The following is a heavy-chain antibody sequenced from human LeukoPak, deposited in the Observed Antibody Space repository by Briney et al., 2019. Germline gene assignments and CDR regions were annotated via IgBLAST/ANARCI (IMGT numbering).Heavy chain of an antibody. CDR1: GGSFSGYY. CDR3: ARGRIAVADY. Sequence: SETLSLTCAVYGGSFSGYYWSWIRQPPGKGLEWIGEINHSGSTNYNPSLKSRVTISVDTSKNQFSLKLSSVTAADTAVYYCARGRIAVADYWGQGTLVTVSS. D-gene: IGHD6-19*01. V-gene: IGHV4-34*01. CDR2: INHSGST. J-gene: IGHJ4*02.